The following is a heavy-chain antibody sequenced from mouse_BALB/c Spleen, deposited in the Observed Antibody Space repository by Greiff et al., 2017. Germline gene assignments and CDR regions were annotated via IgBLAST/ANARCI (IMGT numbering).Heavy chain of an antibody. V-gene: IGHV3-6*02. CDR2: ISYDGSN. Sequence: EVKVEESGPGLVKPSQSLSLTCSVTGYSITSGYYWNWIRQFPGNKLEWMGYISYDGSNNYNPSLKNRISITRDTSKNQFFLKLNSVTTEDTATYYCASIRFAYWGQGTLVTVSA. CDR1: GYSITSGYY. J-gene: IGHJ3*01. CDR3: ASIRFAY.